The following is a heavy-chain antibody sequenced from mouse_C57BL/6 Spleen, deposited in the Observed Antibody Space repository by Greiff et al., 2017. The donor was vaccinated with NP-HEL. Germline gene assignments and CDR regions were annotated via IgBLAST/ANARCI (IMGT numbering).Heavy chain of an antibody. CDR3: ARKVNSYYAMDY. CDR2: IYPGSGST. Sequence: VQLQESGAELVKPGASVKMSCKASGYSFTSYWINWVKQRPEQGLEWIGDIYPGSGSTNYNEKFKSKATLTVDPSSSTADMQLSILTSEDSAVYYCARKVNSYYAMDYWGQGTLVTVSS. CDR1: GYSFTSYW. V-gene: IGHV1-55*01. D-gene: IGHD2-13*01. J-gene: IGHJ4*01.